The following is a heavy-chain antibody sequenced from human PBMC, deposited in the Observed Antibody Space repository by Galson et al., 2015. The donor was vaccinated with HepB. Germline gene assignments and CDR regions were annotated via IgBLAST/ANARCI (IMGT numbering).Heavy chain of an antibody. Sequence: ETLSLTCTVCGGSIRNYYWNWIRQSPGKGLEWIGYFFYTGITDYNPSLKSRVTISVDMSKNQFSLKVESVTAADTAVYYCARQAEGFDHWGQGTLVTVSS. D-gene: IGHD2-15*01. CDR1: GGSIRNYY. CDR3: ARQAEGFDH. CDR2: FFYTGIT. J-gene: IGHJ4*02. V-gene: IGHV4-59*08.